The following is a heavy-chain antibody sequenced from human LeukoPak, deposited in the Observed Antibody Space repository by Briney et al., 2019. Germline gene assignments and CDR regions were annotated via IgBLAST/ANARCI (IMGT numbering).Heavy chain of an antibody. CDR2: IYYSGST. D-gene: IGHD2-15*01. CDR1: GGSISSYF. CDR3: ARVIGYCSGGSCYSGLTRFDP. J-gene: IGHJ5*02. Sequence: SETLSLTCTVSGGSISSYFWSWIRQPPGKGLEWIGSIYYSGSTYYNPSLKSRVTISVDTSKNQFSLKLSSVTAADTAVYYCARVIGYCSGGSCYSGLTRFDPWGQGTLVTVSS. V-gene: IGHV4-39*07.